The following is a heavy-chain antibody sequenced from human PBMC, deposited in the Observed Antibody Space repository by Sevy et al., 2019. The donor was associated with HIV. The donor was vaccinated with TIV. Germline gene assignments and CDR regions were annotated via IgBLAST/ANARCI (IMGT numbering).Heavy chain of an antibody. D-gene: IGHD7-27*01. Sequence: SGPTLVKPTQTLTLTCTFSGFSLSTSGVSVGWIRQPPGKALEWLALIYWDDDKRYSPSLKSRLTIPMDTSKNLVVLTMTTMDPVDTATYYCAHLSKNWGLGPYYFDYWGQGTLVTVSS. CDR3: AHLSKNWGLGPYYFDY. V-gene: IGHV2-5*02. CDR2: IYWDDDK. CDR1: GFSLSTSGVS. J-gene: IGHJ4*02.